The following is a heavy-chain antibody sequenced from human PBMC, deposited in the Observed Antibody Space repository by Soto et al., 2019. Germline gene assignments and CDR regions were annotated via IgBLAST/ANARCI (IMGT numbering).Heavy chain of an antibody. V-gene: IGHV4-4*07. CDR2: IYTSGST. Sequence: SETLSLTCTVSGGSISSYYWSWIRQPAGKGLEWIGRIYTSGSTNYNPSLKSRVTMSVDTSKNQFSLKLSSVTAADTAVYYCARDPEMSITGINWGPYYYGMDVWGQGTTVTVYS. CDR3: ARDPEMSITGINWGPYYYGMDV. D-gene: IGHD1-20*01. J-gene: IGHJ6*02. CDR1: GGSISSYY.